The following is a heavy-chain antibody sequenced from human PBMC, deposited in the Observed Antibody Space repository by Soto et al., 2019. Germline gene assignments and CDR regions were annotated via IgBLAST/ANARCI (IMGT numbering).Heavy chain of an antibody. CDR1: GYAFTTYG. D-gene: IGHD1-1*01. Sequence: QVHLVQSGAEVKKPGASVKVSCQGSGYAFTTYGITWVRQAPGQGLEWMGWISAHNGNTNYAQKLHGRVTVTRDTSTSTAYMELRSLRYDDTAVYYCARVRYGDYWGQGALVTVSS. J-gene: IGHJ4*02. V-gene: IGHV1-18*01. CDR2: ISAHNGNT. CDR3: ARVRYGDY.